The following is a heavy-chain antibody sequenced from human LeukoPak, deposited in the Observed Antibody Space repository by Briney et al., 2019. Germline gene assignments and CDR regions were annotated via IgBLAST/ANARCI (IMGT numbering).Heavy chain of an antibody. V-gene: IGHV4-61*02. J-gene: IGHJ3*02. D-gene: IGHD4-17*01. CDR2: IYTRGST. CDR1: GGSISSGSYY. CDR3: ARVGDDYGDYGGGNDAFDI. Sequence: SETLSLTCSVSGGSISSGSYYWSWIRQPAGKGLEWIGRIYTRGSTNYNPSLKSRVTISVDTTKNQFSLKLSSVTAADTAVYYCARVGDDYGDYGGGNDAFDIWGQGTMVTVSS.